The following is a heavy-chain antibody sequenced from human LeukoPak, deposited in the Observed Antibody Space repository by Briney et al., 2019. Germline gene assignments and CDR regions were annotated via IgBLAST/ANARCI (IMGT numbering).Heavy chain of an antibody. Sequence: GGSLRLSCAASGFTVSSNYMSWVRQAPGKGLEWVSVIYSGGSTYYADSVKGRFTISRDNSKNTLYLQMNSLRAEDTAVYYCAKSEWLVNYFDYWGQGTLVTVSS. J-gene: IGHJ4*02. V-gene: IGHV3-53*01. D-gene: IGHD6-19*01. CDR2: IYSGGST. CDR3: AKSEWLVNYFDY. CDR1: GFTVSSNY.